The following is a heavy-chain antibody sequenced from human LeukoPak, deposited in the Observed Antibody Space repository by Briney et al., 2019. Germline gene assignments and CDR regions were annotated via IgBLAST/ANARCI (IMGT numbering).Heavy chain of an antibody. V-gene: IGHV3-21*06. D-gene: IGHD3-10*01. Sequence: PGGSLRLSCAASVFTFSTYNMNWVRQAPGKGLEWVSSITSSSRYTFYADSVKGRFTISRDNAKNSLYLQMNSLRAEDTAVYYCARGLWFGENDAFDIWGQGTMVTVSS. CDR3: ARGLWFGENDAFDI. J-gene: IGHJ3*02. CDR1: VFTFSTYN. CDR2: ITSSSRYT.